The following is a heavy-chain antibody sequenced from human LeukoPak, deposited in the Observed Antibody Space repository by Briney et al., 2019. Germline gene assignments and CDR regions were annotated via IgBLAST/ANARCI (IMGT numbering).Heavy chain of an antibody. J-gene: IGHJ3*02. V-gene: IGHV3-21*01. CDR1: GFTFSSYS. D-gene: IGHD2-21*01. CDR2: ISSSSSYI. Sequence: GGSLRLSCAASGFTFSSYSMNWVRQAPGKGLEWVSSISSSSSYIYYADSVKGRFTISRDNSKNTLYLQMSSLRADDTDVYYCARDLAYCGGECYSGDAFDIWGQGTMVTVSS. CDR3: ARDLAYCGGECYSGDAFDI.